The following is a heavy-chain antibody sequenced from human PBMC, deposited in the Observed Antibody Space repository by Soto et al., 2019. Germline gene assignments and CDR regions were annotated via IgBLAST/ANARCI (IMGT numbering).Heavy chain of an antibody. CDR1: GFTFSNAR. D-gene: IGHD3-22*01. CDR3: TTRGYDVRYFDL. CDR2: IKSKNDGGTT. V-gene: IGHV3-15*07. Sequence: EVQLVESGGGLVKAGGSLRLSCAASGFTFSNARMNWVRQAPGKGLEWVGRIKSKNDGGTTDYAAPVKGRFTISRDDSKNTLYLQMNCLKTEDSAVYYCTTRGYDVRYFDLWGRGTLVTVSS. J-gene: IGHJ2*01.